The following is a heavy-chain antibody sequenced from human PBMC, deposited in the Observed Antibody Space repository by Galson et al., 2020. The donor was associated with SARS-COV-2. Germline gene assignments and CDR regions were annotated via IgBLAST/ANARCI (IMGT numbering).Heavy chain of an antibody. Sequence: GESLKISCDASGFILSNYAMSWVRQSPGGGLEWVAVIAYDGTTKYNADSVKGRFTISRDGSNNTVYLQMNSLTTQDTGVYYCSRAGGLVGPYYRGMDVWGQGTTVTVSS. CDR1: GFILSNYA. CDR3: SRAGGLVGPYYRGMDV. J-gene: IGHJ6*02. CDR2: IAYDGTTK. D-gene: IGHD2-21*01. V-gene: IGHV3-30-3*01.